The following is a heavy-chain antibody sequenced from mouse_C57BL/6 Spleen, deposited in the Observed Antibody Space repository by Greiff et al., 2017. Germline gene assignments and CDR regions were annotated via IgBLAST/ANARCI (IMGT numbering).Heavy chain of an antibody. D-gene: IGHD1-1*01. CDR2: INPSSGDN. CDR1: GYTFTSYW. V-gene: IGHV1-7*01. J-gene: IGHJ3*01. Sequence: QVQLQQSGAELAKPGASVKLSCKASGYTFTSYWMHWVKLRPGQGLEWIGYINPSSGDNKYNQKFKDKATLTAAKSSSTAYMQLSRLTYEDSAVYYCARNYGRSHGCLAYWGQGTLVTVSA. CDR3: ARNYGRSHGCLAY.